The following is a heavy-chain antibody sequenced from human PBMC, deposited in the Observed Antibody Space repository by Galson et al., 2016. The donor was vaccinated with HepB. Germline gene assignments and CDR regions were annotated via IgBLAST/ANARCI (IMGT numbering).Heavy chain of an antibody. D-gene: IGHD3-22*01. Sequence: SVKVSCKASGGTFSSYAISWVRQAPGQGLEWMGGIIPIYGTTNFAQKFQGRVTMTRDTSTTTVYMELSSLRSEDTAVYFCARGGYYDSSGSLRDWGQGTLVTVSS. V-gene: IGHV1-69*05. CDR1: GGTFSSYA. J-gene: IGHJ4*02. CDR3: ARGGYYDSSGSLRD. CDR2: IIPIYGTT.